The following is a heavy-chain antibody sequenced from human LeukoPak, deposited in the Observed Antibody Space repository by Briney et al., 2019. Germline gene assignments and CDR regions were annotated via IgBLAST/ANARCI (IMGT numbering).Heavy chain of an antibody. CDR2: ISYDGRDQ. Sequence: PGRSLRLSCAASGFTSSYYAMHWVRQAPGRGLEWVAVISYDGRDQKYAGSVSGRFIISRDDSNKTLYLQLNSLRPDDTAIYYCARESGYSYNRGYLDSWGQGTLVTVSS. J-gene: IGHJ4*02. D-gene: IGHD5-18*01. CDR1: GFTSSYYA. CDR3: ARESGYSYNRGYLDS. V-gene: IGHV3-30*03.